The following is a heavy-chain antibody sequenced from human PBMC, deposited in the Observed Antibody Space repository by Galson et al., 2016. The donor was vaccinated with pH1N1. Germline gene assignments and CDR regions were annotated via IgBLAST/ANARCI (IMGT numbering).Heavy chain of an antibody. D-gene: IGHD2-15*01. J-gene: IGHJ6*02. CDR3: ERGDFVVGEGWYNGLDV. CDR1: GDSINNYY. V-gene: IGHV4-4*09. Sequence: SETLSLTCTVSGDSINNYYWNWIRQSPGKGLEWIGYIYHSSHSGSTNYNPSLRSRVRMSVDTSKSQFSLTLSSVTAADTAVYYCERGDFVVGEGWYNGLDVWGQGTTVTVSS. CDR2: IYHSSHSGST.